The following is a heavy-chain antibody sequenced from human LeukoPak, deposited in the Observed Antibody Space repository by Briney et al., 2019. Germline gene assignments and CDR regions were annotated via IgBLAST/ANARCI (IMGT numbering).Heavy chain of an antibody. V-gene: IGHV3-49*03. D-gene: IGHD3-3*01. J-gene: IGHJ4*02. Sequence: GGSLRLSCTTSGFTFGDFAMSWFRQAPGKGLEWVALCRSKDYGVTTEYAASVKGRFTISRDDSKSVAYLQMNSLRAEDTAVYYCAKDPYTIFGVVIQYYFDYWGQGTLVTVSS. CDR2: CRSKDYGVTT. CDR1: GFTFGDFA. CDR3: AKDPYTIFGVVIQYYFDY.